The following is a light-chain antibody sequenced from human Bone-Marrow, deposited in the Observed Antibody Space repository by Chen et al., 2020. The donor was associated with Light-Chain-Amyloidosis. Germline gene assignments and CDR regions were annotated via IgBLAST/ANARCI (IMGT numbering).Light chain of an antibody. CDR1: QSVSFY. J-gene: IGKJ1*01. CDR3: QHYGTSFR. CDR2: DAS. V-gene: IGKV3-20*01. Sequence: EIVLTQSPGTLSLSPGERATLSCRAIQSVSFYLAWYQQKPGQAPRLLIYDASTRSTGIPDRFSGSGSGTDFTLTISRLEPEDFAVYYCQHYGTSFRFGQGTKVDIK.